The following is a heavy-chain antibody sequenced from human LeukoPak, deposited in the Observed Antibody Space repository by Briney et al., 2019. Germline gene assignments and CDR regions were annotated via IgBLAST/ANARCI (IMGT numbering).Heavy chain of an antibody. Sequence: SETLSLICTVSGGPLSSYYWSWIRQPAGKGLEWIGRIYSSGSTNYNPSLKSRVTMSVDTSKNHFSLNLSSVTVADTAVYYCAREGRYGDYEGYWGQGTLVTVSS. CDR1: GGPLSSYY. D-gene: IGHD4-17*01. CDR2: IYSSGST. V-gene: IGHV4-4*07. J-gene: IGHJ4*02. CDR3: AREGRYGDYEGY.